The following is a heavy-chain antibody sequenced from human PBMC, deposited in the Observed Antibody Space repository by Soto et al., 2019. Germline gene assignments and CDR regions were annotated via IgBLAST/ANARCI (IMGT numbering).Heavy chain of an antibody. D-gene: IGHD5-18*01. CDR2: IDPSGGST. J-gene: IGHJ4*02. V-gene: IGHV1-46*01. Sequence: QVQLVQSGAEVEKPGASVKVSCKASGYTFTRYYIHWVRQAPGQGLEWMGMIDPSGGSTTYAQRFQGRGTMTRDTSTSTVNMEVSSLRSEDTAVYYCARDIVATSAASGRPRGHSYGNDYWGQGTLVTVSS. CDR1: GYTFTRYY. CDR3: ARDIVATSAASGRPRGHSYGNDY.